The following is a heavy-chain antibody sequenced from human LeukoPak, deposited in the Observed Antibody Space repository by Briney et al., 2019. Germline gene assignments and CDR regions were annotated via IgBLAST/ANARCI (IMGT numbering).Heavy chain of an antibody. J-gene: IGHJ4*02. D-gene: IGHD3-10*01. V-gene: IGHV4-34*01. CDR3: ARGVKFSMVRGVTPNEFDY. Sequence: SETLSLTCAVYGGSFSGYYWSWIRQPPGKGLEWIGEINHSGSTNYNPSLKSRVTISVDTSKNQFSLKLSSVTAADTAVYYCARGVKFSMVRGVTPNEFDYWGQGTLVTVSS. CDR2: INHSGST. CDR1: GGSFSGYY.